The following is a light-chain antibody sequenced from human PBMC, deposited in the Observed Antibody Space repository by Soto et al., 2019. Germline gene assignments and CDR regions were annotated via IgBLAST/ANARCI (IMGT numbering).Light chain of an antibody. J-gene: IGLJ2*01. V-gene: IGLV2-11*01. CDR1: SSDVGGYNY. CDR3: CSYAGTYTLV. CDR2: DVS. Sequence: QSALTQPRSVSGSPGQSVTISCTGTSSDVGGYNYVSWYHQHPGKAPKLIIYDVSKWPSGVPDRFSGSKSGNTASLTISGLQAEDEADYYCCSYAGTYTLVFGGGTKLTVL.